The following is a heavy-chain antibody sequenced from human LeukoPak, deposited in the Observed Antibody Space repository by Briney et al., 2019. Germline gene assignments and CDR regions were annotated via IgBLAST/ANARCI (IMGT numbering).Heavy chain of an antibody. CDR1: GYTFTSYD. J-gene: IGHJ4*02. D-gene: IGHD4-17*01. Sequence: ASVKVSCKASGYTFTSYDINWVRQATGQGLEWMGWINAGNGNTKYSQKFQGRVTITRDTSASTAYMELSSLRSEDTAVYYCARGFTTVTTFFGYWGQGTLVTVSS. CDR3: ARGFTTVTTFFGY. V-gene: IGHV1-3*01. CDR2: INAGNGNT.